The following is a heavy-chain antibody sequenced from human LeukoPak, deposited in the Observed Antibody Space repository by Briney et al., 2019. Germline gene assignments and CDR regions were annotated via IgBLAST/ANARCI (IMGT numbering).Heavy chain of an antibody. Sequence: GGSLRLSCAASGFTFSNAWMSWVRQAPGKGLEWVSAISGSGGSTYYADSVKGRFTISRDNSKNTLYLQMNSLRAEDTAVHYCANLLVVPAAMRAFDIWGQGTMVTVSS. V-gene: IGHV3-23*01. CDR2: ISGSGGST. J-gene: IGHJ3*02. D-gene: IGHD2-2*01. CDR3: ANLLVVPAAMRAFDI. CDR1: GFTFSNAW.